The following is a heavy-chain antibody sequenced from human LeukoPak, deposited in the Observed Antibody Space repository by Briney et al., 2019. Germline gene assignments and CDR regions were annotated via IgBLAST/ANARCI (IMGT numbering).Heavy chain of an antibody. J-gene: IGHJ4*02. CDR2: INHSGST. Sequence: SETLSLTCAVYGGSFSGYYWSWIRQPPGKGLEWIGEINHSGSTNYNSSLKSRVTISVDTSKNQFSLKLSSVTAADTAVYYCARDCGGYGDYYFDYWGQGTLVTVSS. V-gene: IGHV4-34*01. CDR1: GGSFSGYY. CDR3: ARDCGGYGDYYFDY. D-gene: IGHD4-17*01.